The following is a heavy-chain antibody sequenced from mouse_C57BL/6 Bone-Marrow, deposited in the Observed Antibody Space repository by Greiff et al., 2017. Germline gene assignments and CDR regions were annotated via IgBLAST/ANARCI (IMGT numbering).Heavy chain of an antibody. V-gene: IGHV14-4*01. CDR2: IDPEIGDT. J-gene: IGHJ2*01. Sequence: EVQLQQSGAELVRPGASVKLSCTASGFNIKDDYIHWVKQRPEQGLEWIGWIDPEIGDTEYASKFQGKATITSDTSSNTAYLQRSSLTSEDTAVYYCSSFDGNYLDFWGQGTPLTVAS. CDR1: GFNIKDDY. CDR3: SSFDGNYLDF. D-gene: IGHD2-3*01.